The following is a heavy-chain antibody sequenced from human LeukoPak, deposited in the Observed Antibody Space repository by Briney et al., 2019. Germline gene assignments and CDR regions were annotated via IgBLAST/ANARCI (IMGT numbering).Heavy chain of an antibody. CDR3: ARDLPSPH. Sequence: SETLSLTCTVSGGSISSSSYYWSWIRQPAGKGLEWIGRIYTSGSTNYNPSLKSRVTMSVDTSKNQFSLKLSSVTAADTAVYYCARDLPSPHWGQGTLVTVSS. CDR2: IYTSGST. J-gene: IGHJ4*02. CDR1: GGSISSSSYY. V-gene: IGHV4-61*02.